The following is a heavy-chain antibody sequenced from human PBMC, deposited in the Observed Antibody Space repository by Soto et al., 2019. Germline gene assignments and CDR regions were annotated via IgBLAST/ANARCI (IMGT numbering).Heavy chain of an antibody. D-gene: IGHD3-10*01. Sequence: PGGSLRLSCAASGFTFSSYGMHWVRQAPGKGLEWVAVISYDGSNKYYADSVKGRFTISRDNSKNTLYLQMNSLRAEDTAVYYCAKSITKCFGEPLLDYWGQETRVTVPS. CDR2: ISYDGSNK. CDR1: GFTFSSYG. V-gene: IGHV3-30*18. J-gene: IGHJ4*02. CDR3: AKSITKCFGEPLLDY.